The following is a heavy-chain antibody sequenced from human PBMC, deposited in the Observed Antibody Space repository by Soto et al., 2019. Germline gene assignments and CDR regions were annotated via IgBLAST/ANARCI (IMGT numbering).Heavy chain of an antibody. V-gene: IGHV1-3*01. J-gene: IGHJ4*02. CDR1: GFTFTSSA. Sequence: ASLKVSCKASGFTFTSSAMHWVRQAPGQRLEWMGWINAGNGNTKYSQKFQGRVTITRDTSASTAYMELSSLRSEDTAVYYCAAAEHSGSYPGYWGQGTLVTVSS. CDR3: AAAEHSGSYPGY. D-gene: IGHD1-26*01. CDR2: INAGNGNT.